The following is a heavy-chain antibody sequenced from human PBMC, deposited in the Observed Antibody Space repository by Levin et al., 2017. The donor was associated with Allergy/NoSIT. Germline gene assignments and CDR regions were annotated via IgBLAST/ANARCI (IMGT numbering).Heavy chain of an antibody. Sequence: PSETLSLTCAVYGGSFSGYYWSWIRQPPGKGLEWIGEINHSGSTNYNPSLKSRVTISVDTSKNQFSLKLSSVTAADTAVYYCASRARGYSYDTRWQRYYYGMDVWGQGTTVTVSS. CDR2: INHSGST. CDR3: ASRARGYSYDTRWQRYYYGMDV. CDR1: GGSFSGYY. D-gene: IGHD5-18*01. J-gene: IGHJ6*02. V-gene: IGHV4-34*01.